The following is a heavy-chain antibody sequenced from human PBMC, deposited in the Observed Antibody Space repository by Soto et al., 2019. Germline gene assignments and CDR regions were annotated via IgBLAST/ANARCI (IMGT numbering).Heavy chain of an antibody. D-gene: IGHD4-17*01. Sequence: QVQLQESGPGLVKPSQTLSLTCTVSGGSISSGDYYWSWIRQPPGKGLEWIGYIYYSGSTYYNPSLRSRVTISVDTSRSPFSLKLSSVTAADTAVYYCARDRLRWKSRYFDLWGRGTLVTVSS. CDR2: IYYSGST. V-gene: IGHV4-30-4*01. CDR1: GGSISSGDYY. CDR3: ARDRLRWKSRYFDL. J-gene: IGHJ2*01.